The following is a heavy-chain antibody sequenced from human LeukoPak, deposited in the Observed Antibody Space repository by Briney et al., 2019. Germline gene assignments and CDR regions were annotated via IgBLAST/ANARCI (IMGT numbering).Heavy chain of an antibody. CDR3: ARARGNWFDP. D-gene: IGHD3-10*01. Sequence: SETLSLTCTVSGGSISSDHWTWIRQPPGKGLEWIARISYSGSTNYNPSLKSRVTISLDSSKNQFSLKLSSVTAADTAVYYCARARGNWFDPWGQGTLVTVSS. J-gene: IGHJ5*02. CDR2: ISYSGST. CDR1: GGSISSDH. V-gene: IGHV4-59*01.